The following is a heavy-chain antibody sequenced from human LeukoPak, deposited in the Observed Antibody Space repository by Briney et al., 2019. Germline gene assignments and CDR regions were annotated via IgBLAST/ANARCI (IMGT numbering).Heavy chain of an antibody. CDR3: ARKDGYFDL. V-gene: IGHV3-23*01. CDR1: GFTFSSYA. Sequence: GGSLRLSCAASGFTFSSYAMSWVRQAPGKGLEWVSAISGSGDSTFYADSVKGRFTISRDNSKNTLYLEMNSLRAEGTAVYFCARKDGYFDLWGRGTLVTVSS. J-gene: IGHJ2*01. CDR2: ISGSGDST.